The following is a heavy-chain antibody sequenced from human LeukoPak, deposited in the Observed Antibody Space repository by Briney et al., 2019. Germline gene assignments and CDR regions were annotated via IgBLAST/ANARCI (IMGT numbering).Heavy chain of an antibody. Sequence: QSGGSLRLSCAASGFTFSNYAMSWVRQAPGKGLEWVSTVPGSGSSTSYADSVQGRFTISRDNSKNTLYLQTNSLRAEDTAVYYCAREILHATIVDYWGQGTLVTVSS. D-gene: IGHD5-12*01. CDR1: GFTFSNYA. CDR2: VPGSGSST. J-gene: IGHJ4*02. CDR3: AREILHATIVDY. V-gene: IGHV3-23*01.